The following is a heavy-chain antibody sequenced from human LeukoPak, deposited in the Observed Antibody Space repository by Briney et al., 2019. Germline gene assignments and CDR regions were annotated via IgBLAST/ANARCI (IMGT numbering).Heavy chain of an antibody. D-gene: IGHD3-22*01. CDR3: ARKGGYSSGYYY. Sequence: GGSLRLSCAASGFTFSDYWMTWVRQAPGKGLEWVANIKQDGSEKDYVDSVKGRFTISRDNAKNSLYLQMDSLRVEDTAVYYCARKGGYSSGYYYWGQGTLVTVPS. V-gene: IGHV3-7*01. J-gene: IGHJ4*02. CDR1: GFTFSDYW. CDR2: IKQDGSEK.